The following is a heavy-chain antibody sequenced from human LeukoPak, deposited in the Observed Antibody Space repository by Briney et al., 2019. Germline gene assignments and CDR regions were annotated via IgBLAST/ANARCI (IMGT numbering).Heavy chain of an antibody. CDR1: GFTFSSYG. D-gene: IGHD6-19*01. J-gene: IGHJ4*02. V-gene: IGHV3-33*01. Sequence: GGSLRLSCAASGFTFSSYGMHWVRHAPGKGLEWVAVIWYDGSNKYYADSVKGRFTISRDNSKNTLYLQMNSLRAEDTAVYYCARGGSSGWYPEYYFDYWGQGTLVTVSS. CDR2: IWYDGSNK. CDR3: ARGGSSGWYPEYYFDY.